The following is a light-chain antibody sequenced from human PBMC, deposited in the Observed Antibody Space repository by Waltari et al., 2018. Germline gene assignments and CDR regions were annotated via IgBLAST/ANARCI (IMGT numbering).Light chain of an antibody. J-gene: IGKJ3*01. CDR2: GTS. Sequence: EIVLTQSPGTLSLSPGERVILSCRASQSIRSQLAWYQQKPGQAPRLLIYGTSNRATGIPDRFSGSGSGTDFSLTISRLDPEDCAVYYCQHYLNLPVAFGPGTKVEIK. CDR3: QHYLNLPVA. CDR1: QSIRSQ. V-gene: IGKV3-20*01.